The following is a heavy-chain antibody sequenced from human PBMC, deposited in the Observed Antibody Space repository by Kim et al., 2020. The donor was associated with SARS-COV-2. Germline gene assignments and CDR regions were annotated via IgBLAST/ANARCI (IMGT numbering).Heavy chain of an antibody. CDR1: GYTFTSYG. CDR2: ISAYNGNT. J-gene: IGHJ4*02. V-gene: IGHV1-18*04. CDR3: ARRSGSSTDPYYFDY. Sequence: ASVKVSCKASGYTFTSYGISWVRQAPGQGLEWMGWISAYNGNTNYAQKLQGRVTMTTDTSTSTAYMELRSLRSDDTAVYYCARRSGSSTDPYYFDYWGQGTLVTVSS. D-gene: IGHD1-26*01.